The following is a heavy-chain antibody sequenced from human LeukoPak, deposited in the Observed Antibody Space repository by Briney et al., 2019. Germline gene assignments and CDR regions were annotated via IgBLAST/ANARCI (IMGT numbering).Heavy chain of an antibody. V-gene: IGHV3-23*01. Sequence: GGSLRLSCAASGLTFSTYGMTWVRQDPGKGLEWVSAISGSGGSAYYADSVKGRFTISRDNSKNTLYLQMNSLRAEDTAVYYCAKGGRREDIVVVPAAMGYDYWGQGTLVTVSS. CDR2: ISGSGGSA. CDR3: AKGGRREDIVVVPAAMGYDY. J-gene: IGHJ4*02. D-gene: IGHD2-2*01. CDR1: GLTFSTYG.